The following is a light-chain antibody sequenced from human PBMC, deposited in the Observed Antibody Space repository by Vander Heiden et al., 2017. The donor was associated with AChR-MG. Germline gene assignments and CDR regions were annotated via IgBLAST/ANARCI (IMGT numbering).Light chain of an antibody. J-gene: IGKJ4*01. CDR2: RAT. CDR1: ESVSSK. V-gene: IGKV3-15*01. Sequence: IVMTQSPATLSACAGESATCSCRASESVSSKLAWYQQKPGQAPRLLIYRATTRATGVSARFGGSGSGKEFTLTISSLQSEDFAVYYWQQNNNWPLTFGGGTKVEIK. CDR3: QQNNNWPLT.